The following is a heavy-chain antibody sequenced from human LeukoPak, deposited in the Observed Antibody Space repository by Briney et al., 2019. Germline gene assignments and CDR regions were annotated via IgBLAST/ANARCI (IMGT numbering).Heavy chain of an antibody. CDR3: AGSTSGNYFNY. D-gene: IGHD2-2*01. J-gene: IGHJ4*02. V-gene: IGHV4-59*01. Sequence: SETLSLTCSVAGASITNYYWSWIRQPPGKGLEWIGHIYHSGSPNYNPSLKSRVSISLDTSKNQFSLKLSSLTAAGTAVYYCAGSTSGNYFNYWGQGTLVTVSS. CDR2: IYHSGSP. CDR1: GASITNYY.